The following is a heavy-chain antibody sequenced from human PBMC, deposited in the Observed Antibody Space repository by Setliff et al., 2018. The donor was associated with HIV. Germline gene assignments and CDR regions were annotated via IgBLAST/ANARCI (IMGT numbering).Heavy chain of an antibody. V-gene: IGHV1-8*02. CDR2: MNPNSGNT. J-gene: IGHJ3*02. CDR3: ATTTLGWSDDAFDI. CDR1: GYTFTSYD. Sequence: ASVKVSCKASGYTFTSYDIHWVRQATGQGPEWMGWMNPNSGNTGYAQKFQGRVTMTRSTSISTAYMELRSLRSGDTAMYYCATTTLGWSDDAFDIWGQGTMVTVSS. D-gene: IGHD3-16*01.